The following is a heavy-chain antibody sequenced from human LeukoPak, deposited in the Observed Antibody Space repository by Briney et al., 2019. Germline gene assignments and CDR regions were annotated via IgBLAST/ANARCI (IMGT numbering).Heavy chain of an antibody. CDR1: GGSISSSNW. J-gene: IGHJ6*03. V-gene: IGHV4-4*02. D-gene: IGHD1-26*01. CDR3: ARDSADRGLNYYYYMDV. Sequence: SETLSLTCAVSGGSISSSNWWSWVRQPPGKGLEWIGEIYHSGSTNYNPSLKSRVTISVDKSKNQFSLKLSSVTAADTAVYYCARDSADRGLNYYYYMDVWGKGTTVTVSS. CDR2: IYHSGST.